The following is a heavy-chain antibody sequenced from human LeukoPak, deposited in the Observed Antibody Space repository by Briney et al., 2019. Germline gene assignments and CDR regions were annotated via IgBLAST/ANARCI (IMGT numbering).Heavy chain of an antibody. CDR1: GGSFSGYY. CDR2: INHSGST. J-gene: IGHJ3*02. D-gene: IGHD6-13*01. CDR3: ARRSWHSSI. Sequence: TSETLSLTCAVYGGSFSGYYWSWIRQPPGKGLEWIGEINHSGSTNYNPSLKSRVTISVDTSKNQFSLKLSSVTAADTAVYYCARRSWHSSIWGQGTMVTVSS. V-gene: IGHV4-34*01.